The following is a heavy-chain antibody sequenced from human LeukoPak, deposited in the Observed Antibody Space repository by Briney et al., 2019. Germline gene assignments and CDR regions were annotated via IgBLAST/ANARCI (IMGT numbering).Heavy chain of an antibody. J-gene: IGHJ4*02. CDR1: GFTVSSNY. CDR2: IYSGGST. D-gene: IGHD6-13*01. CDR3: ARPHSSSWYLGY. Sequence: GGSLRLSCAASGFTVSSNYMSWVRQAPGKGLEWVSVIYSGGSTYYADSVKGRFTISRDNSKNTLYLQMNSLRAEDTAVYYCARPHSSSWYLGYWGQGTLVTVSS. V-gene: IGHV3-53*01.